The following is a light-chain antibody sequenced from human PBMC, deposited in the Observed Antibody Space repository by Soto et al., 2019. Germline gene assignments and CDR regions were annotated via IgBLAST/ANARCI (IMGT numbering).Light chain of an antibody. CDR2: GAF. Sequence: VMTQSPATLSVSPGERATLSCRASQSIANNFAWYQQKPGQAPRLLIYGAFTRATGIPARFSGSGSGTEFTLTISSLQSEDFVVYYCQKYNDWPYSFGQGTKLEIK. J-gene: IGKJ2*01. CDR3: QKYNDWPYS. CDR1: QSIANN. V-gene: IGKV3-15*01.